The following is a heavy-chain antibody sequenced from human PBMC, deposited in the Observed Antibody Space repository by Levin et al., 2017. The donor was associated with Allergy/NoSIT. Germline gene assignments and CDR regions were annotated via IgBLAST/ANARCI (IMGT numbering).Heavy chain of an antibody. CDR3: ARVSYYYDSSPDY. Sequence: PGGSLRLSCTVSGGSISSYYWSWIRQPPGKGLEWIGYIYYSGSTNYNPSLKSRVTISVDTSKNQFSLKLSSVTAADTAVYYCARVSYYYDSSPDYWGQGTLVTVSS. V-gene: IGHV4-59*01. J-gene: IGHJ4*02. CDR1: GGSISSYY. CDR2: IYYSGST. D-gene: IGHD3-22*01.